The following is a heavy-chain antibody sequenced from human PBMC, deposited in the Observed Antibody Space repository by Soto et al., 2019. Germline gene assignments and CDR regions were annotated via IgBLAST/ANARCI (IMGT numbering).Heavy chain of an antibody. Sequence: QVQLQQWGAGLLKPSETLSLTCTVYGGSFTGYFWTWIRQPPGKGLEWIGEVDHNGVTNYNPSLKRRVTVSLDTSKNQFSLRLTSVTAADTSIYFCARLTVAKVRTGPDYWGQGALVTVSS. CDR3: ARLTVAKVRTGPDY. CDR1: GGSFTGYF. J-gene: IGHJ4*02. V-gene: IGHV4-34*01. D-gene: IGHD4-17*01. CDR2: VDHNGVT.